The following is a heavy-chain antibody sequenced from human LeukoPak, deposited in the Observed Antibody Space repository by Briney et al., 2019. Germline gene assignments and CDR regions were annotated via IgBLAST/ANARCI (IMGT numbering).Heavy chain of an antibody. CDR3: AKSFLELEAYDCYMDV. CDR2: IWYDESNS. CDR1: GFTFSRYG. J-gene: IGHJ6*03. Sequence: PGGSLRLSCAASGFTFSRYGMHWVRQAPGKGLEWVAVIWYDESNSYYADSVKGRFTISRDNSKKTLYLQMNSLRAEDTAVYYCAKSFLELEAYDCYMDVWGKGTTVIGSS. V-gene: IGHV3-33*06. D-gene: IGHD1-7*01.